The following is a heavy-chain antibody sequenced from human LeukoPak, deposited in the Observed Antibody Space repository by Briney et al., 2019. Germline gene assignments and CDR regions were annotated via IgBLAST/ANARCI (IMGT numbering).Heavy chain of an antibody. CDR3: ARGSDLYYFDY. D-gene: IGHD3-10*01. CDR2: IFYSGST. Sequence: PSETLSLTCTVSSGSISTSNYYWGWVRQPPGKALEWIGNIFYSGSTYYSPSLKSRVTISLDTSKNQFSLKLSSVTAADTAVYYCARGSDLYYFDYWGQGTLVTVSS. V-gene: IGHV4-39*07. CDR1: SGSISTSNYY. J-gene: IGHJ4*02.